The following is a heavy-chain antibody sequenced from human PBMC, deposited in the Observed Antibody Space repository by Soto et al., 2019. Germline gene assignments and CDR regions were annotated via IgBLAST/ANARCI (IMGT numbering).Heavy chain of an antibody. J-gene: IGHJ5*02. CDR3: AKAFGSTSGVNYFDP. CDR1: GFTFSSYG. V-gene: IGHV3-30*18. CDR2: ISYDGNDK. D-gene: IGHD3-10*01. Sequence: QVQLVESGGGVVQPGRSLTLSCAASGFTFSSYGMNWVRQAPGKGLEWVAIISYDGNDKYYADSVRGRFTISRDNSKNTLYLQMHNLRAEDTAFYYCAKAFGSTSGVNYFDPWGQGTLVTVSS.